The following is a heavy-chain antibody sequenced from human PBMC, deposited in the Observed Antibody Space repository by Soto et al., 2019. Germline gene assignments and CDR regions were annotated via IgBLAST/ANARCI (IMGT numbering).Heavy chain of an antibody. CDR3: ARGFGRFND. CDR2: IDGSGTTK. V-gene: IGHV3-48*03. Sequence: EVQLLESGGGLVQPGGSLRLSCGVSGFTFNDFEMNWVRQAPGKGLEWLAYIDGSGTTKKYADSVRGRFTISRDNPNNSLFLQMSSPSAVDTAIYYCARGFGRFNDWGQGTLVSVSS. D-gene: IGHD3-10*01. CDR1: GFTFNDFE. J-gene: IGHJ4*02.